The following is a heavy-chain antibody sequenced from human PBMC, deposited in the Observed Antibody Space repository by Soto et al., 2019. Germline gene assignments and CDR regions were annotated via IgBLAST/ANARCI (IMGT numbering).Heavy chain of an antibody. CDR1: GFTFSSYG. J-gene: IGHJ3*02. CDR3: ARDGVTPTVTTFAFDI. Sequence: GGSLRLSCAASGFTFSSYGMHWVRQAPGKGLEWVAVIWYDGSNKYYADSVKGRFTISRDNSKNTLYLQMNSLRAEDTAVYYCARDGVTPTVTTFAFDIWGQGTMVTVSS. D-gene: IGHD4-17*01. V-gene: IGHV3-33*01. CDR2: IWYDGSNK.